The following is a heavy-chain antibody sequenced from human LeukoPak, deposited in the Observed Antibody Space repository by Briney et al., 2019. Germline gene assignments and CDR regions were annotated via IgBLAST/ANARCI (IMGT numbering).Heavy chain of an antibody. D-gene: IGHD3-10*01. CDR3: ARLHTIGLWFGETL. CDR2: IYSNGST. Sequence: SETLSLTCTVSGGSISSFYWSWIRQPPGKGLEWIGFIYSNGSTNYNPSLKSRVTISVDTSKNQFSLKLSSMTAADTAVYYCARLHTIGLWFGETLWGQGTLVTVSS. J-gene: IGHJ4*02. V-gene: IGHV4-4*09. CDR1: GGSISSFY.